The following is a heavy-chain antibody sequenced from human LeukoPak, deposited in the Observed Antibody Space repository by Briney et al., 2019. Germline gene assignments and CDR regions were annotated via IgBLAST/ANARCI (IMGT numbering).Heavy chain of an antibody. CDR3: ARDATVTTRRVAFDS. Sequence: SETLSLTCAVYGGSFSGYYWSWLRQPPGKGLEWIGEINHSGSTNYNPSLKSRVTISVDTSKNQFSLKLSSVTAADTAVYYWARDATVTTRRVAFDSWGQGTMVTVSS. D-gene: IGHD4-17*01. CDR1: GGSFSGYY. J-gene: IGHJ3*02. CDR2: INHSGST. V-gene: IGHV4-34*01.